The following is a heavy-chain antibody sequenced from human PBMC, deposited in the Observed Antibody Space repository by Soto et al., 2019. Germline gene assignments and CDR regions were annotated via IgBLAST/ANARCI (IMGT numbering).Heavy chain of an antibody. V-gene: IGHV3-66*01. CDR3: ARDAASSGWYYVSY. Sequence: EVQLVESGGGLVQPGGSLRLSCAASGFTVSSNSMSWVRQAPGKGLEWVSVIYSGGSTYYADSVKGRFTISTDNSKSPLYLQMNCLRADDTAVYYCARDAASSGWYYVSYWGQGTLVIVSS. J-gene: IGHJ4*02. CDR2: IYSGGST. D-gene: IGHD6-19*01. CDR1: GFTVSSNS.